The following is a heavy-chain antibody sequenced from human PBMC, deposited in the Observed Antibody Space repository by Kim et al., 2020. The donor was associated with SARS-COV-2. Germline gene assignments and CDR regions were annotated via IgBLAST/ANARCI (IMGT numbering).Heavy chain of an antibody. Sequence: GGSLRLSCAASGFTFSSYAMSWVRQAPGKGLEWVSVISGGGVNKFYADSVRGRFTISRDNPKNTLYLQMNSLRDEDTALYYCAKVVVMDDYNYYYGMDV. CDR2: ISGGGVNK. CDR1: GFTFSSYA. J-gene: IGHJ6*01. CDR3: AKVVVMDDYNYYYGMDV. D-gene: IGHD3-3*01. V-gene: IGHV3-23*01.